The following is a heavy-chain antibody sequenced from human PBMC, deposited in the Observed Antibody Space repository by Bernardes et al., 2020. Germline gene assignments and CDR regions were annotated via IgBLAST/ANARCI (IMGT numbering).Heavy chain of an antibody. CDR3: ARMARGIAVPLHRIDY. Sequence: SETLSLTCTVSGGSISSSSYYWGWIRQPPGKGLEWIGSIYYSGSTYYNPSLKSRVTISVDTSKNQFSLKLSSVTAADTAVYYCARMARGIAVPLHRIDYWGQGTLVTVSS. J-gene: IGHJ4*02. V-gene: IGHV4-39*01. CDR2: IYYSGST. D-gene: IGHD6-19*01. CDR1: GGSISSSSYY.